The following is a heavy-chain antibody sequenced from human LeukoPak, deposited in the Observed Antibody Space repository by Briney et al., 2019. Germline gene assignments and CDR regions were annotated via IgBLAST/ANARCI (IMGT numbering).Heavy chain of an antibody. CDR1: GFTVSSNY. CDR2: IYSGGST. CDR3: ARVTRNDAFDI. D-gene: IGHD1-14*01. J-gene: IGHJ3*02. V-gene: IGHV3-66*01. Sequence: GGSLRLSCAASGFTVSSNYMSWVRQAPGKGLEWVSVIYSGGSTYYADSVRGRFTIFRDNSNNTLFLQMNSLRAEDTAVYYCARVTRNDAFDIWGQGTMVTVSS.